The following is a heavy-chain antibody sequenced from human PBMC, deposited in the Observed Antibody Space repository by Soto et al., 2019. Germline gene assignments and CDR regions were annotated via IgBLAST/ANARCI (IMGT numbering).Heavy chain of an antibody. Sequence: QVQLQESGPGLVKPSETLSLTCIVSGDSVSSDTYYWSWIRQPPGKGLECIGNISHSGSTNYSPSLKSRVTISVDTAKNQFSLKLTSVPAADTAVYYCARAGVTNNWYYYYYAMDVWGQGTTVTVSS. D-gene: IGHD1-1*01. V-gene: IGHV4-61*01. CDR1: GDSVSSDTYY. CDR2: ISHSGST. J-gene: IGHJ6*02. CDR3: ARAGVTNNWYYYYYAMDV.